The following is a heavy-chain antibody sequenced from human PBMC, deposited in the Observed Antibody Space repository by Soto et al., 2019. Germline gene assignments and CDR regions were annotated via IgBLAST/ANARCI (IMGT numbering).Heavy chain of an antibody. V-gene: IGHV4-39*01. CDR3: ARTWIQLWLQYDY. CDR1: GGSISSSSYY. Sequence: SETLSLTCTVSGGSISSSSYYWGWIRQPPGKGLEWIGSIYYSGSTYYNPSLKSRVTISVDTSKNQFSLKLSSVTAADTAVYYCARTWIQLWLQYDYWGQGTLVTVS. CDR2: IYYSGST. J-gene: IGHJ4*02. D-gene: IGHD5-18*01.